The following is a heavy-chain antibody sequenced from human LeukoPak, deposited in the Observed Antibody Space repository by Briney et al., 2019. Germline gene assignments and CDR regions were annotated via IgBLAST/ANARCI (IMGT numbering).Heavy chain of an antibody. Sequence: ASVKVSCKASGYTFTSYDINWVRQATGQGLEWMGWMNPNSGNTGYAQKFQGRVTMTRNTSISTAYMELSSLRSEDTAVYYCARGHYGDYYYYMDVWGKGTTDTVSS. V-gene: IGHV1-8*01. D-gene: IGHD4-17*01. CDR1: GYTFTSYD. J-gene: IGHJ6*03. CDR3: ARGHYGDYYYYMDV. CDR2: MNPNSGNT.